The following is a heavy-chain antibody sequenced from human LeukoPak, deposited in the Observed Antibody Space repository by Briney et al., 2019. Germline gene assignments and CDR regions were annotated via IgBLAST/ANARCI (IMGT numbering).Heavy chain of an antibody. CDR1: GGSISSGGYY. CDR2: IYYSGST. V-gene: IGHV4-31*03. CDR3: ARDFCSSTSCSPPQYYGMDV. D-gene: IGHD2-2*01. J-gene: IGHJ6*02. Sequence: SETLSLTCTVSGGSISSGGYYWSWIRQHPGKGLEWIGYIYYSGSTYYNPSLKSRVTISVDTSKNQFSLKLSSVTAADTAVYYCARDFCSSTSCSPPQYYGMDVWGQGTTVTVSS.